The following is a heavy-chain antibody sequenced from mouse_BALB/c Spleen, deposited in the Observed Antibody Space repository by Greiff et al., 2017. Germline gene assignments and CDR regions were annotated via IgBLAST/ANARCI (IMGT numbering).Heavy chain of an antibody. J-gene: IGHJ4*01. V-gene: IGHV1-4*02. Sequence: QVQLKESAAELARPGASVKMSCKASGYTFTSYTMHWVKQRPGQGLEWIGYINPSSGYTEYNQKFKDKTTLTADKSSSTAYMQLSSLTSEDSAVYYCARPGSSYGYAMDYWGQGTSVTVSS. D-gene: IGHD1-1*01. CDR3: ARPGSSYGYAMDY. CDR1: GYTFTSYT. CDR2: INPSSGYT.